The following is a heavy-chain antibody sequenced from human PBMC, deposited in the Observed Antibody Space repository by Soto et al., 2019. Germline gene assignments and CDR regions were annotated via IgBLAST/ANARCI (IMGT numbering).Heavy chain of an antibody. CDR2: IYTSGST. J-gene: IGHJ6*02. V-gene: IGHV4-4*07. CDR1: GGSISSYY. Sequence: PSEALSLTCTVSGGSISSYYWSWIRQPAGKGLEWVGRIYTSGSTNYNPSLKSRVTMSVDTSKNQFSLKLSSVTAADTAVYYCAREYCSSKSCLLAGGMDVWGQGTTVTVSS. CDR3: AREYCSSKSCLLAGGMDV. D-gene: IGHD2-2*01.